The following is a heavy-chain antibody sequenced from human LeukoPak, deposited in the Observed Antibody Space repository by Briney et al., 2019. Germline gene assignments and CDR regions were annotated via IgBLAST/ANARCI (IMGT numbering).Heavy chain of an antibody. CDR2: IKQDGSEQ. Sequence: GGSLRLSCAASGFTFSSYWMSWVRQAPGKGLEWVANIKQDGSEQYYVDSVKGRFTISRDNAKNSLYLQMNSLRAEDTAVYYCSRDGRIPLFSSGYYPADAFDIWGQGTMVTVSS. CDR1: GFTFSSYW. CDR3: SRDGRIPLFSSGYYPADAFDI. J-gene: IGHJ3*02. V-gene: IGHV3-7*01. D-gene: IGHD3-22*01.